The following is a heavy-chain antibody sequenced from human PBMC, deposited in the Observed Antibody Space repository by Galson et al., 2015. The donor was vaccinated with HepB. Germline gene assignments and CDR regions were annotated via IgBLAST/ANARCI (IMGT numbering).Heavy chain of an antibody. CDR1: GFTVSSNY. V-gene: IGHV3-53*01. D-gene: IGHD4-11*01. Sequence: SLRLSCAASGFTVSSNYMSWVRQAPGKGLEWVSVIYSGGSTYYADSVKGRFTISRDNSKNTLYLQMNSLRAEDTAVYYCASPTLHDYYGMDVWGQGTTVTVSS. J-gene: IGHJ6*02. CDR3: ASPTLHDYYGMDV. CDR2: IYSGGST.